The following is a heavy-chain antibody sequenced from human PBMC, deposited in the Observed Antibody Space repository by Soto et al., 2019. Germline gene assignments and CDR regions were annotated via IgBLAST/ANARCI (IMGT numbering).Heavy chain of an antibody. CDR1: GYIFTSYG. Sequence: QVQLVQSGAEVKKPGASVKVSCKASGYIFTSYGISWVRQAPGQGLEWMGWISTYNGNINYAQKVPGRVTMTVDTSTGTVYMEMSSLRFDNTAGYYCASDRDYYGADSYPHWGQGTMVSVSP. CDR3: ASDRDYYGADSYPH. J-gene: IGHJ4*02. CDR2: ISTYNGNI. V-gene: IGHV1-18*01. D-gene: IGHD3-10*01.